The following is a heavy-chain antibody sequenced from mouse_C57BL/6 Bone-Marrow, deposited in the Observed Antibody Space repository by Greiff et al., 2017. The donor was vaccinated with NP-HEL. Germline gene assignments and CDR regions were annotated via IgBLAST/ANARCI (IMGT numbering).Heavy chain of an antibody. J-gene: IGHJ2*01. CDR2: INSDGGST. V-gene: IGHV5-2*01. Sequence: VQVVESGGGLVQPGESLKLSCESNEYEFPSHDMSWVRKTPEKRLELVAAINSDGGSTYYPDTMERRFIISRDNTKKTLYLQMSSLRSEDTALYYCASEGAYSNNYFDYWGQGTTLTVSS. CDR1: EYEFPSHD. CDR3: ASEGAYSNNYFDY. D-gene: IGHD2-5*01.